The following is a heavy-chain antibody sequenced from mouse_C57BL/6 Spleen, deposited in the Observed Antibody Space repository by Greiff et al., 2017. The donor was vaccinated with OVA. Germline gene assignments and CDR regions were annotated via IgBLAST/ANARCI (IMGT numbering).Heavy chain of an antibody. Sequence: VQLQQSGPELVKPGASVKISCKASGYAFSSSWMNWVKQRPGTGLEWIGRLYPGDGDTNYNGKFKGKATLTADKSSSTAYMQLSSLTSEDSAVYFCARGELGAYYFDYWGQGTTLTVSS. CDR3: ARGELGAYYFDY. CDR2: LYPGDGDT. V-gene: IGHV1-82*01. D-gene: IGHD4-1*01. J-gene: IGHJ2*01. CDR1: GYAFSSSW.